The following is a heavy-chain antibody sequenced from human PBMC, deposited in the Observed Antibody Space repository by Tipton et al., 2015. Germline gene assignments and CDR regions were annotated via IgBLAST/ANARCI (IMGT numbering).Heavy chain of an antibody. CDR1: GGSISGPH. V-gene: IGHV4-4*07. D-gene: IGHD5-24*01. CDR3: ARDPRDGSGQSAA. CDR2: VSTSGST. J-gene: IGHJ5*01. Sequence: LRLSCTVSGGSISGPHWYWFRQPAGKGLEWIGGVSTSGSTNYNSSLKSGVTTSVDTSKNQFSLRLSSVTAADTAVYYCARDPRDGSGQSAAWGQGILVTVSS.